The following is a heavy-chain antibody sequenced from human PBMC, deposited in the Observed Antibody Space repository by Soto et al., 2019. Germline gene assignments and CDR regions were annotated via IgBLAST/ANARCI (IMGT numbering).Heavy chain of an antibody. D-gene: IGHD5-18*01. Sequence: SETLSLTCTVSGGSISSGDYYWSWIRQPPGKGLEWIGYIYYSGSTYYNPSLKIRVTISVDTSKNQFSLKLSSVTAADTAVYYCSRDRIQLWVEAYYYYYGMDVWGQGTTVTVSS. CDR2: IYYSGST. J-gene: IGHJ6*02. V-gene: IGHV4-30-4*01. CDR1: GGSISSGDYY. CDR3: SRDRIQLWVEAYYYYYGMDV.